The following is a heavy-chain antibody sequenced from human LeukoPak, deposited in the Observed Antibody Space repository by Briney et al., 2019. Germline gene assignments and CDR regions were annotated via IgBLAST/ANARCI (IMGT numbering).Heavy chain of an antibody. D-gene: IGHD3-22*01. CDR2: IYSGGSR. CDR3: ARGRLYYYDSSGYTF. CDR1: GFTVSSNY. Sequence: GGSLRLSCAASGFTVSSNYMSWVRQAPGKGLEWVSVIYSGGSRYYADSVKGRFTISRDNSKNTLYLQMNSLRAEDTAVYYCARGRLYYYDSSGYTFWGQGTLVTVSS. J-gene: IGHJ4*02. V-gene: IGHV3-53*01.